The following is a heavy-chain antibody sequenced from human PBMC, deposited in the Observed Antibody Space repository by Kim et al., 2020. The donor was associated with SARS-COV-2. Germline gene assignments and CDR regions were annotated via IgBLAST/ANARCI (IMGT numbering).Heavy chain of an antibody. D-gene: IGHD6-13*01. Sequence: GGSLRLSCAASGFTFSSYAMSWVRQAPGKGLEWISVISGSGYDTHYADSVKGRFTISRDNSRDTLYLQMNSLRAEDTAVYYCAKASAAGPRFGDYWGQGTLVTV. CDR2: ISGSGYDT. CDR1: GFTFSSYA. J-gene: IGHJ4*02. CDR3: AKASAAGPRFGDY. V-gene: IGHV3-23*01.